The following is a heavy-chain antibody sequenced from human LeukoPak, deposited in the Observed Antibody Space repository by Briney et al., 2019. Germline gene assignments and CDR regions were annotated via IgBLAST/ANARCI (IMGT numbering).Heavy chain of an antibody. V-gene: IGHV4-61*02. CDR2: IYTSGST. CDR1: GGSISSGSYY. CDR3: ARLTPYYDFWSGYYSGGWFDP. D-gene: IGHD3-3*01. J-gene: IGHJ5*02. Sequence: SQTLSLTCTVSGGSISSGSYYWSWIRQPAGKGLEWIGRIYTSGSTNYNPSLKSRVTISVDTSKNQFSLKLSSVTAADTAVYYCARLTPYYDFWSGYYSGGWFDPWGQGTLVTVSS.